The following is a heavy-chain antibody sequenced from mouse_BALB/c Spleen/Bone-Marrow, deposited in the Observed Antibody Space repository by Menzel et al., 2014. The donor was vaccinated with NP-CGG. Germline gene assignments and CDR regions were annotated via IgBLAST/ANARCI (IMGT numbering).Heavy chain of an antibody. V-gene: IGHV4-1*02. Sequence: EASRVDFSRYWMSWVRQAPGKGLEWIGEINPDSSTINYTPSLKDKFIISRDNAKNTLYLQMSKVRSEDTALYYCARLGYYGTFAYWGQGTLVTVSA. J-gene: IGHJ3*01. CDR3: ARLGYYGTFAY. CDR1: RVDFSRYW. D-gene: IGHD1-1*01. CDR2: INPDSSTI.